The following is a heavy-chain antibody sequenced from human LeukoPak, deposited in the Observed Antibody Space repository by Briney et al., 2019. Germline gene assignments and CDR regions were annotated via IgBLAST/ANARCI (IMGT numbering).Heavy chain of an antibody. V-gene: IGHV1-69*13. CDR1: GGTFSSSA. J-gene: IGHJ3*02. CDR3: ASVTTVTTKGHGAFDI. Sequence: AVKVSCKASGGTFSSSAISWVRQAPGQGLEWLGGIIPIFGSSNYAQNFQDRVTITADESTSTAYMELSSLRSEDTAVYYCASVTTVTTKGHGAFDIWGQGTMVTVSS. CDR2: IIPIFGSS. D-gene: IGHD4-17*01.